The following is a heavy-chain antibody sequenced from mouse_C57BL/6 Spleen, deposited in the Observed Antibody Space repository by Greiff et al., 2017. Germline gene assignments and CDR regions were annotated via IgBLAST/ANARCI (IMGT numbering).Heavy chain of an antibody. V-gene: IGHV5-9*01. CDR3: ARHGKSNYPCFAY. CDR2: ISGGGGNT. Sequence: DVMLVESGGGLVKPGGSLKLSCAASGFTFSSYTMSWVRQTPEQRLAWVATISGGGGNTYYPDSVKGRFTISRDNAKNTLYLQMSSLRAEDTALYYCARHGKSNYPCFAYWGQGTLVTVSA. J-gene: IGHJ3*01. D-gene: IGHD2-5*01. CDR1: GFTFSSYT.